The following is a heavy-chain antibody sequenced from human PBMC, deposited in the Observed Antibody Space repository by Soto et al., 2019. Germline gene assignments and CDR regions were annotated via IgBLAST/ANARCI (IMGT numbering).Heavy chain of an antibody. Sequence: SETLSLTCAVYGGYFSGYYWSWIRQPPGKGLEWIGEINHSGSTNYNPSLKSRVTISVDTSKNQFSLKLSSVTAADTAVYYCARGLTCSGGSCDHDYWGQGTLVTVSS. D-gene: IGHD2-15*01. CDR1: GGYFSGYY. CDR2: INHSGST. CDR3: ARGLTCSGGSCDHDY. V-gene: IGHV4-34*01. J-gene: IGHJ4*02.